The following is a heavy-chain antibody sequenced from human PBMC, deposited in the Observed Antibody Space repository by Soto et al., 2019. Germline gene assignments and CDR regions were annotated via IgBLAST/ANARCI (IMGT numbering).Heavy chain of an antibody. Sequence: SETLSLTCTVSGGSISSTGYYWGWIRQPPGKGLEWIGSIYYSGSAYYNPSLKNRVTISVDRSKNQFSLNLSSVTAADTAVYYCARARYYASGSSTSSYFDYRGQGTLVTGSS. J-gene: IGHJ4*02. D-gene: IGHD3-10*01. CDR2: IYYSGSA. V-gene: IGHV4-39*07. CDR1: GGSISSTGYY. CDR3: ARARYYASGSSTSSYFDY.